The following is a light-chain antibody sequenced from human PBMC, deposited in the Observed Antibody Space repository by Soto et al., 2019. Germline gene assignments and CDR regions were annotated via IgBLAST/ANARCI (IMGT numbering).Light chain of an antibody. V-gene: IGKV3-20*01. J-gene: IGKJ1*01. CDR2: CVS. CDR3: QVYGSSSKT. CDR1: QTVTSGY. Sequence: EIVLTQSPDTLSLSPGERATLSCRASQTVTSGYLACYQQKPGQAPRLLMYCVSTGATGSPDRFSGSGSGTGFTLTISRLEPEDFAVYVCQVYGSSSKTFGRGNRVEF.